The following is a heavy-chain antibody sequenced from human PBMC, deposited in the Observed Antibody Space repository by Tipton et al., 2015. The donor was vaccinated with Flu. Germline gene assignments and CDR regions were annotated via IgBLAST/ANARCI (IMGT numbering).Heavy chain of an antibody. CDR2: IIPIFGTA. Sequence: QVQLVQSGAEVKKPGSSVKVSCKASGGTFSSYAISWVRQAPGQGLEWMGGIIPIFGTANYAQKFQGRVTITADESTSTAYMELSSLRSEDTAVYYCARGGHIYAVAGPTENYYYGMDVWGQGTTVTVSS. J-gene: IGHJ6*02. CDR1: GGTFSSYA. CDR3: ARGGHIYAVAGPTENYYYGMDV. V-gene: IGHV1-69*01. D-gene: IGHD6-19*01.